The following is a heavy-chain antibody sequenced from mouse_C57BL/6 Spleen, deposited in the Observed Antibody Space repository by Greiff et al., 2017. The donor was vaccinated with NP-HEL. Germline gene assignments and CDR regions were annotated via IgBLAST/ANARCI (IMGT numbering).Heavy chain of an antibody. Sequence: EVQGVESGGGLVKPGGSLKLSCAASGFTFSSYAMSWVRQTPEKRLEWVATISDGGSYTYYPDNVKGRFTISRDNAKNNLYLQMSHLKSEDTAMYYCARGRLRLPSWFAYWGQGTLVTVSA. CDR1: GFTFSSYA. D-gene: IGHD3-2*02. CDR2: ISDGGSYT. V-gene: IGHV5-4*01. CDR3: ARGRLRLPSWFAY. J-gene: IGHJ3*01.